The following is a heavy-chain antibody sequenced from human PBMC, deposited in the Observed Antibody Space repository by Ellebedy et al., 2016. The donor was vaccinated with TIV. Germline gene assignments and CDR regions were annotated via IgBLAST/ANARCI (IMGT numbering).Heavy chain of an antibody. CDR2: ISGSGGST. D-gene: IGHD2-2*01. J-gene: IGHJ4*02. CDR3: AKYRWSTSYPFDY. CDR1: GFTFSSYA. V-gene: IGHV3-23*01. Sequence: GESLKISXAASGFTFSSYAMSWVRQAPGKGLEWVSAISGSGGSTYYADSVKGRFTISRDNSKNTLYLQMNSLRAEDTAVYYCAKYRWSTSYPFDYWGQGTLVTVSS.